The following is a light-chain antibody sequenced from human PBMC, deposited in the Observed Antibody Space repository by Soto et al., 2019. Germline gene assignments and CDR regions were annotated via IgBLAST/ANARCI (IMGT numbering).Light chain of an antibody. V-gene: IGKV3-20*01. J-gene: IGKJ2*01. CDR2: GAS. CDR3: QQYGSSPPYT. CDR1: QSVSSRY. Sequence: EIVLTQSPGTLSLSPGERATLSCRASQSVSSRYLAWYQQKPGQAPSLLIYGASSRATGIPDRFSGGGSGTDFTLTIRRLEPEDFAVYYCQQYGSSPPYTFGQGTKLEIK.